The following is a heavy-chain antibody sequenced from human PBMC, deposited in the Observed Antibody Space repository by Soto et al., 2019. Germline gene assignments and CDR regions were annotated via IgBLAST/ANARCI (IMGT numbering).Heavy chain of an antibody. CDR2: ISGSGGST. J-gene: IGHJ4*02. V-gene: IGHV3-23*01. Sequence: PGGSLRLSCAASGFTFSSYAMSWVRQAPGKGLEWVSAISGSGGSTYYADSVKGRFTISRDNSKNTLYLQMNSLRAEDTAVYYCAKAPVRFLEWLSFDYWGQGTLVTVSS. CDR1: GFTFSSYA. D-gene: IGHD3-3*01. CDR3: AKAPVRFLEWLSFDY.